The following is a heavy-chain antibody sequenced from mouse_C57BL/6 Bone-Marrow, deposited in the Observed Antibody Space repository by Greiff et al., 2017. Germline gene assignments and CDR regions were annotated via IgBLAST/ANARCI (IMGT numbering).Heavy chain of an antibody. V-gene: IGHV1-63*01. D-gene: IGHD2-2*01. CDR1: GYTFTNYW. CDR2: IYPGGGYT. J-gene: IGHJ2*01. Sequence: QVQLQQSGAELVRPGTSVKMSCKASGYTFTNYWIGCAKQRPGHGLEWIGDIYPGGGYTNYNEKFKGKATLTADKSSSTAYMQFSSLTSEDSAIYYCARSWLREGYFDYWGQGTTLTVSS. CDR3: ARSWLREGYFDY.